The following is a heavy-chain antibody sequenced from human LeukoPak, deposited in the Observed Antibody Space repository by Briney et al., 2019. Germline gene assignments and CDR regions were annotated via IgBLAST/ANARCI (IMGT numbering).Heavy chain of an antibody. Sequence: SETLSLTCTVSGGSISSGRYYWGWIRQPPGKGLERIGTIYYSGSAYYNPSLKSRVTISVDTSKNQFSLMLSSVTAADTAVYYCGRVIGYYDRSGYLLDYWGQGTLVTVSS. CDR1: GGSISSGRYY. CDR2: IYYSGSA. D-gene: IGHD3-22*01. CDR3: GRVIGYYDRSGYLLDY. V-gene: IGHV4-39*01. J-gene: IGHJ4*02.